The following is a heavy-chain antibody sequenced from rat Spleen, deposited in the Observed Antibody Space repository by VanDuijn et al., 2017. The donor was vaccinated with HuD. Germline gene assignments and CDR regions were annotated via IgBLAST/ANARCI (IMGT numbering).Heavy chain of an antibody. CDR3: AVAGYGY. Sequence: EVQLVETGGGLVEPGRSLKLSCVASGFTFSNYWMYWVRQAPGRGLEWVASISYEGSSTYYPDSVKGRFTISRDIAKSTLFLQMNSLKSEDTATYYCAVAGYGYWGQGVMVTVSS. J-gene: IGHJ2*01. CDR2: ISYEGSST. D-gene: IGHD1-7*01. CDR1: GFTFSNYW. V-gene: IGHV5-58*01.